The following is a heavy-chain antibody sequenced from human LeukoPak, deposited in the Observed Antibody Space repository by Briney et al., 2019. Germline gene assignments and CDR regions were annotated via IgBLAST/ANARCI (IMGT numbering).Heavy chain of an antibody. D-gene: IGHD5-12*01. J-gene: IGHJ6*03. V-gene: IGHV4-4*09. CDR3: ARQDSGYDSQNYYYYYMDV. CDR1: GGSITSYY. CDR2: INTSGST. Sequence: SETLSPTCTVSGGSITSYYWSWIRQPPGKGLEWIGYINTSGSTNYNPSLKSRVTISVDTSKNQFSLKLSSVTAADTAVYYCARQDSGYDSQNYYYYYMDVWGKGTTVTVSS.